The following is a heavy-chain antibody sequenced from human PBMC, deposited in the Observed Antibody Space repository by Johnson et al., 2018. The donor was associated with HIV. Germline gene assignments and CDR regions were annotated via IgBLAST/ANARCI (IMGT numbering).Heavy chain of an antibody. V-gene: IGHV3-7*01. CDR1: GFTFGSYW. CDR3: AKSLLQFIPKDDAFDI. J-gene: IGHJ3*02. CDR2: IKQDGSEK. Sequence: VQLVESGGGLVQPGRSLRLSCAASGFTFGSYWMTWVRQAPGKGLEWVANIKQDGSEKYYVDSVKGRFTISRDNAKNSLYLQMNSLRAEDTAVYYCAKSLLQFIPKDDAFDIWGQGTMVTVSS. D-gene: IGHD3-16*01.